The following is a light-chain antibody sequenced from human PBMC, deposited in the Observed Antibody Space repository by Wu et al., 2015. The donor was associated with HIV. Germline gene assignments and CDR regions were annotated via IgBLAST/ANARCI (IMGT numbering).Light chain of an antibody. CDR1: QSVSSY. CDR2: DTS. Sequence: EIVLTQSPATLSLSPGERATLSCRASQSVSSYVAWYQQKPGQAPNLLIYDTSNRATGIPARFSGSGSGTDFTLTISSLEPEDFAAYYCQQRSNWPPVYTFGQGTKLEI. V-gene: IGKV3-11*01. CDR3: QQRSNWPPVYT. J-gene: IGKJ2*01.